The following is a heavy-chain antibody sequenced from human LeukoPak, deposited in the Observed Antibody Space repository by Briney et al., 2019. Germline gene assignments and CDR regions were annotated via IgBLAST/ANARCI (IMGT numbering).Heavy chain of an antibody. J-gene: IGHJ3*02. CDR2: IGSDGSYI. Sequence: KAGGSLRLSCAASGFTFRSHNMNWVRQAPMKGLEWVSSIGSDGSYIYYADSVKGRFTISRDNAKNSLYLQMNSLTAEDTAVYYCARKMKTGDRVGAFVIWGQGTVVTISS. CDR3: ARKMKTGDRVGAFVI. D-gene: IGHD1-1*01. CDR1: GFTFRSHN. V-gene: IGHV3-21*01.